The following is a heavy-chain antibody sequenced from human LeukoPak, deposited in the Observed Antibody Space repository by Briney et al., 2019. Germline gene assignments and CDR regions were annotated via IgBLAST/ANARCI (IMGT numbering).Heavy chain of an antibody. D-gene: IGHD2-15*01. CDR3: ARVGCSGGSCFDH. J-gene: IGHJ4*02. Sequence: PSETLSLTCTVSGGSISSYYWSWIRQPPGKGLEWIGYIYYSGSTNYNPSLKSRVTISVDTSKNQFSLKLSSVIVTDTAVYYCARVGCSGGSCFDHWGQGTLVTVSS. CDR1: GGSISSYY. CDR2: IYYSGST. V-gene: IGHV4-59*01.